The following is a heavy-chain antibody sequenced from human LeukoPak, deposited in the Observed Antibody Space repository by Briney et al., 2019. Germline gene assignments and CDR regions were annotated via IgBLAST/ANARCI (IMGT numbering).Heavy chain of an antibody. CDR2: ISGSGGST. CDR3: AKDRLHGSAYYDFWGGSYYFDY. CDR1: GFTFSSYA. J-gene: IGHJ4*02. D-gene: IGHD3-3*01. V-gene: IGHV3-23*01. Sequence: QPGGSLRLSCAASGFTFSSYAMSWVRQAPGKGLEWVSAISGSGGSTYYADSVKGRFTISRDNSKNTLYLQMNSPRAEDTAVYYCAKDRLHGSAYYDFWGGSYYFDYWGQGTLVTVSS.